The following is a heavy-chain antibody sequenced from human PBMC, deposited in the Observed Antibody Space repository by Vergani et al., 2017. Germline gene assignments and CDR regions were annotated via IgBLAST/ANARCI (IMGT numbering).Heavy chain of an antibody. CDR2: INPNSGGT. V-gene: IGHV1-2*02. J-gene: IGHJ6*02. Sequence: QVQLVQSGAEVKKPGASVKVSCKASGYTFTGYYMHWVRQAPGQGLEWMGWINPNSGGTNYAQKFQGRVTMTRDTSISTAYMELSRLRSDDTAVYYCASHRAGDSSSWYAVIVDYYYGMDVWGQGTTVTVSS. D-gene: IGHD6-13*01. CDR1: GYTFTGYY. CDR3: ASHRAGDSSSWYAVIVDYYYGMDV.